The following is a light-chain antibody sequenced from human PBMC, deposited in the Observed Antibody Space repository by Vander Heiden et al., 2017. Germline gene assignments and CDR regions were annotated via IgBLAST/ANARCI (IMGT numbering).Light chain of an antibody. Sequence: SSELTQDPAVSVALGQTVRITCQGDSLRSYYASWYQQKPGQAPVLVIYGKNNRPSGIPDRFSGSSSGNTASLTITGAQAEDEAYYYCNSRDSSGNLVFGGGTKLTVL. CDR1: SLRSYY. V-gene: IGLV3-19*01. CDR3: NSRDSSGNLV. CDR2: GKN. J-gene: IGLJ3*02.